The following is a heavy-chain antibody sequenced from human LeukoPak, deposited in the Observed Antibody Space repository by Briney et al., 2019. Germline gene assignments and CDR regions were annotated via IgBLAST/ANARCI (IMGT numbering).Heavy chain of an antibody. CDR3: ARDSSWYGFAD. J-gene: IGHJ4*02. V-gene: IGHV3-21*01. D-gene: IGHD6-13*01. CDR1: GFTFTTYS. CDR2: IDNSGTYI. Sequence: GGSLRLSCTASGFTFTTYSMDWVRQAPGKGLEWVSSIDNSGTYIYYADSVKGRFTISRDNSKNSLYLQMNSLRAEDTAVYYCARDSSWYGFADWGQGTLVTVSS.